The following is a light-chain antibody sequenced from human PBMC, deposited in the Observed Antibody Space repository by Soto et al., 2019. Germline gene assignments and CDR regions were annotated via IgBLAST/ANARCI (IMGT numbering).Light chain of an antibody. CDR1: SGDVGGYDY. Sequence: SALTQPRSVSGSHGQSVTVSCTSTSGDVGGYDYVSWYQQHPDKAPKLMIYEVTKRPSWVSNRFSGSKSGNTASLTISWLQPEDEADYYCRSHTSGSTRVFGSGTKVTVL. CDR3: RSHTSGSTRV. J-gene: IGLJ1*01. CDR2: EVT. V-gene: IGLV2-14*01.